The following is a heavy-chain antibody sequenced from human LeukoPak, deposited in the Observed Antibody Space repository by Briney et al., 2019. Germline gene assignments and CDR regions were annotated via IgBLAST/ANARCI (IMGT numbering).Heavy chain of an antibody. D-gene: IGHD5-24*01. V-gene: IGHV4-59*08. CDR2: IYYSGSA. CDR1: GGSIGSYY. J-gene: IGHJ3*02. Sequence: SETLSLTCTVSGGSIGSYYWSWIRQPPGKGLDGIGYIYYSGSAKYVPSLKSRLTISVDTSKNHFSLKLSSVTAADAAVYYCARPSGGGYNRGVFEIWGQGTKVTVSS. CDR3: ARPSGGGYNRGVFEI.